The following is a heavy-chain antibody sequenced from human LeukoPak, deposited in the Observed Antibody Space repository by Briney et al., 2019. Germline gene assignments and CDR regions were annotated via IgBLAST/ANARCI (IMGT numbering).Heavy chain of an antibody. Sequence: ASVKVSCKVSGYTLTELSMHWVRQAPGKGLEWMGGFDPEDGETIYARKFQGRVTMTEDTSTDTAYMELSSLRSEDTAVYYCATAPSGFDAFDIWGQGTMVTVSS. CDR3: ATAPSGFDAFDI. J-gene: IGHJ3*02. CDR2: FDPEDGET. CDR1: GYTLTELS. D-gene: IGHD3-10*01. V-gene: IGHV1-24*01.